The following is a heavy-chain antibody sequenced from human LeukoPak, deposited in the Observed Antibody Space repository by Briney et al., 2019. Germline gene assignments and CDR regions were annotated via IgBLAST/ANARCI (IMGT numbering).Heavy chain of an antibody. D-gene: IGHD1-1*01. J-gene: IGHJ4*02. Sequence: GGSLRLSCAASGFTFSSHAMHWIRQAPGKGLEYVTSIQYDGSETFYGDSVKGRFTTSRDNSQTAVYLQMDSLRPEDTAIYYCVKDRKDAWTFDFWGQGTLVTVSS. CDR3: VKDRKDAWTFDF. CDR1: GFTFSSHA. CDR2: IQYDGSET. V-gene: IGHV3-30*02.